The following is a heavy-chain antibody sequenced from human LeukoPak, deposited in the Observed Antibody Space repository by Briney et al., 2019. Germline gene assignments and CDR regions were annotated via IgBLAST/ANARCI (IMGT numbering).Heavy chain of an antibody. D-gene: IGHD3-10*01. Sequence: TGGSLRLSCAASGFTFSSYAMDWVRQAPGKGLEWVSSISGSGDSTYYADSVKGRFTISRDNSKNTLYLQMNSLRSEDTAVYYCATLTYYYGSGSYSSPDYWGQGTLVTVSS. V-gene: IGHV3-23*01. CDR2: ISGSGDST. CDR3: ATLTYYYGSGSYSSPDY. J-gene: IGHJ4*02. CDR1: GFTFSSYA.